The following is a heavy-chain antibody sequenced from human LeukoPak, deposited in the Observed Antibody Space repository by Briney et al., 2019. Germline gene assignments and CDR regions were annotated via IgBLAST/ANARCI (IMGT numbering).Heavy chain of an antibody. CDR3: ARDGIPRGSGSGPTYNWFDP. V-gene: IGHV1-2*02. CDR2: INPNSGGT. Sequence: GASVKVSCKASGYTFTGYYMHWVRQAPGQGLEWMGWINPNSGGTNYAQKFQGRVTMTRDTSISTAYMELSRLRSDDTAVYYCARDGIPRGSGSGPTYNWFDPWGQGTLVTVSS. CDR1: GYTFTGYY. J-gene: IGHJ5*02. D-gene: IGHD6-19*01.